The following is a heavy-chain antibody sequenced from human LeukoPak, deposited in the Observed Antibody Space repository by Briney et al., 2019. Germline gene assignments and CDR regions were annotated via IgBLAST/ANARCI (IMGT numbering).Heavy chain of an antibody. CDR2: ISGSGGST. J-gene: IGHJ4*02. CDR1: GFTFSSYA. V-gene: IGHV3-23*01. CDR3: AAGGGREDYYDSSGYYFDY. Sequence: GSLRLSCAASGFTFSSYAMGWVRQAPGKGLEWVSAISGSGGSTYYADSVKGRFTISRDNSKNTLYLQMNSLRAEDTAVYYCAAGGGREDYYDSSGYYFDYWGQGTLVTVSS. D-gene: IGHD3-22*01.